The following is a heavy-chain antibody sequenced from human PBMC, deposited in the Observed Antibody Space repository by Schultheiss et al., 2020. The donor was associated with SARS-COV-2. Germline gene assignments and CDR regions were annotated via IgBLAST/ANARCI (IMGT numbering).Heavy chain of an antibody. CDR1: GFTVSSNY. J-gene: IGHJ3*02. CDR3: ATAAIVVPAAMGAFDI. D-gene: IGHD2-2*01. CDR2: IYSGGST. Sequence: GGSLRLSCAASGFTVSSNYMSWVRQAPGKGLEWVSVIYSGGSTYYADSVKGRFTISRDNSKNTLYLQMNSLRAEDTAVYYCATAAIVVPAAMGAFDIWGQGTMVTVSS. V-gene: IGHV3-53*05.